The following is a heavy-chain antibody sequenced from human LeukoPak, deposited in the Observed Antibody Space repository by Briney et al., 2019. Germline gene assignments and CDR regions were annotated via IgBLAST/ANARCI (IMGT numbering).Heavy chain of an antibody. D-gene: IGHD6-13*01. CDR2: INRSGST. CDR1: GGSFSGYY. Sequence: PSETLSLTCAVYGGSFSGYYWSWIRQPPGKGLKWIGEINRSGSTNYNPSLKSRVTISVDTSKNQFSLKLSSVTAADTAVYYCARYRGIAAAGSILFDYWGQGTLVTVSS. CDR3: ARYRGIAAAGSILFDY. V-gene: IGHV4-34*01. J-gene: IGHJ4*02.